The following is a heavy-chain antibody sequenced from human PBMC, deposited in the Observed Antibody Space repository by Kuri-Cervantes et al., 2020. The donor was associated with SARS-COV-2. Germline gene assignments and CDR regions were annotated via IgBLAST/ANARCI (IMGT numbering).Heavy chain of an antibody. J-gene: IGHJ4*02. Sequence: GGSLRLSCAASGFTFSSYWMSWVRQAPGKGLEWVANIKQDGSEKYYVDSVKGRFTISRDNAKNSLYLQMNSLRAEDTAVYYCARDWGAIFGVATQFDYWGQGTLVTVSS. V-gene: IGHV3-7*01. CDR2: IKQDGSEK. CDR3: ARDWGAIFGVATQFDY. D-gene: IGHD3-3*01. CDR1: GFTFSSYW.